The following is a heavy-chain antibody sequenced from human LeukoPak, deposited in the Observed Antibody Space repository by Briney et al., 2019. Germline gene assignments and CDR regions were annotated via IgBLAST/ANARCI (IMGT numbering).Heavy chain of an antibody. Sequence: GGSLRLSCVVSGFPISTYTTTWVRQTPEKGLEWVSSITFSGGTTYYADSVRGRFTISRDDSGNTLYLQMTSLRVEDTAVYYCARAQGTTNGLLDNWGQGVLVTVSS. V-gene: IGHV3-23*01. CDR1: GFPISTYT. J-gene: IGHJ4*02. CDR2: ITFSGGTT. D-gene: IGHD5-24*01. CDR3: ARAQGTTNGLLDN.